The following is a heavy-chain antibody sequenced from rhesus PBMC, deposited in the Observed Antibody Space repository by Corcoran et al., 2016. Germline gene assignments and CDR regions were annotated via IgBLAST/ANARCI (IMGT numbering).Heavy chain of an antibody. J-gene: IGHJ6*01. V-gene: IGHV4-173*01. D-gene: IGHD6-13*01. CDR2: IPGSGGRT. Sequence: QLQLQESGPGLVKPSETLSLTCAVSGGSISSNYWSWIRQPPGKGLEWIGRIPGSGGRTAYNPSLNSRVTISTDTSKNQFSLKLSSVTAADTAVYYCAIISGIAGHLDSWGQGVVVTVSS. CDR1: GGSISSNY. CDR3: AIISGIAGHLDS.